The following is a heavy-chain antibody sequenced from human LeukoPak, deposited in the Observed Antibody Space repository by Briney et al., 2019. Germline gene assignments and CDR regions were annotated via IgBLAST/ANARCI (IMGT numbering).Heavy chain of an antibody. V-gene: IGHV3-30-3*01. CDR1: GFTFSSYA. CDR2: ISYDGSNK. Sequence: GGSLRLSCAASGFTFSSYAMHWARQAPGKGLEWVAVISYDGSNKYYADSVKGRFTISRDNSKNTLYLQMNSLRAEDTAVYYCARDPSIAAAGKYFQHWGQGTLVTVSS. J-gene: IGHJ1*01. D-gene: IGHD6-13*01. CDR3: ARDPSIAAAGKYFQH.